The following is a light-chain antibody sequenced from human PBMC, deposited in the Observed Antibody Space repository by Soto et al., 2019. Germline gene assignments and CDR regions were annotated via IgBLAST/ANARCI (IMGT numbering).Light chain of an antibody. CDR2: GAS. CDR3: QQRSDWPRT. Sequence: EVVLTLSAGTLSLSPRERATLSCRASQSVSSSYLACYRQKPGQAPRLLIYGASTRATGIPARFSGSGSGTEFTLTISSLEPEDFAVYYCQQRSDWPRTFGQRTKVDI. CDR1: QSVSSSY. V-gene: IGKV3-11*01. J-gene: IGKJ1*01.